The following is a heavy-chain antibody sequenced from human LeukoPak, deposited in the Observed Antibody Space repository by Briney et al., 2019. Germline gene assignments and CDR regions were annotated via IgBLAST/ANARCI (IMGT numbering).Heavy chain of an antibody. D-gene: IGHD4-17*01. CDR1: GGSISSGSYY. CDR3: ARGIESYGDYGY. J-gene: IGHJ4*02. CDR2: MYNSGST. V-gene: IGHV4-61*09. Sequence: PSQTLSLTCTVSGGSISSGSYYWSWIRQPAGKGLEWIAYMYNSGSTNYNPSLKSRVTISIDTSKNQFSLKLSSLTAADTAIYSCARGIESYGDYGYWGQGILVTVSS.